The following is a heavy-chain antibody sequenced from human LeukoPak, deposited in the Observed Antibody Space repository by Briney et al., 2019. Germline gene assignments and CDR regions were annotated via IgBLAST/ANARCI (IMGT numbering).Heavy chain of an antibody. Sequence: GASVKVSCKASGHTFTSYGISWVRRAPGQGLEWMGWISAYNGNTNYAQKLQGRVTMTTDTSTSTAYMELRSLRSDDTAVYYCARDRQGDGYYPGDFDYWGQGTLVTVSS. V-gene: IGHV1-18*01. CDR1: GHTFTSYG. CDR3: ARDRQGDGYYPGDFDY. D-gene: IGHD3-22*01. J-gene: IGHJ4*02. CDR2: ISAYNGNT.